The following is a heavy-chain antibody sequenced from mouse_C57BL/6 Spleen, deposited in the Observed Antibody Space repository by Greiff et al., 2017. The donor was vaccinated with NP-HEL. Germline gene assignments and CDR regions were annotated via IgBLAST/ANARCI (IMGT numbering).Heavy chain of an antibody. CDR1: GFTFSDYG. Sequence: EVKLVESGGGLVKPGGSLKLSCAASGFTFSDYGMHWVRQAPEKGLEWVAYISSGSSTIYYADKVKGRFTISRDNAKNTLFLQMTSLRSEDTAMYYCARNGNYDAMDYWGQGTSVTVSS. CDR3: ARNGNYDAMDY. V-gene: IGHV5-17*01. CDR2: ISSGSSTI. J-gene: IGHJ4*01. D-gene: IGHD2-1*01.